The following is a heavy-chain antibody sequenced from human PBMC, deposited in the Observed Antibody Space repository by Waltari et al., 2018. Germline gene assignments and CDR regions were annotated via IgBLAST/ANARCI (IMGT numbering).Heavy chain of an antibody. CDR2: INQSGRT. J-gene: IGHJ4*02. Sequence: QVQLQQWGAGLLKPSETLSLTCAVYGGSFSGYYWSWIRQPPGKGLEWIGEINQSGRTNYNPALKRRVTISVDTSKNQFSRKLSSVTAADTAGYYCARLYSSSWYRDYWGQGTLVTVSS. CDR3: ARLYSSSWYRDY. D-gene: IGHD6-13*01. CDR1: GGSFSGYY. V-gene: IGHV4-34*01.